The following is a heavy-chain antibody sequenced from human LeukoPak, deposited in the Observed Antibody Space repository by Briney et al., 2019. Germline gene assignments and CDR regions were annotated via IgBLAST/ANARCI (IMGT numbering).Heavy chain of an antibody. CDR2: ISGSGGST. V-gene: IGHV3-23*01. D-gene: IGHD3-16*02. CDR3: AKDRGITFGGVIVMNFDY. CDR1: GFTFSSYA. J-gene: IGHJ4*02. Sequence: PGGSLRLSCAASGFTFSSYAMSWVRQAPGKGLEWVSAISGSGGSTYYADSVKGRFTISRDNSKNTLYLQMNSLRAEDTAVYYCAKDRGITFGGVIVMNFDYWGQGTLVTVSS.